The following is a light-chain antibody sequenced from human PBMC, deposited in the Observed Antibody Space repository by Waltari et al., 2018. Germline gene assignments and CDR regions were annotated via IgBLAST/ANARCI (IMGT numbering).Light chain of an antibody. CDR1: SFNIGGNY. CDR3: AAWDDSLSASL. CDR2: RND. J-gene: IGLJ3*02. Sequence: QTVLTQPPSVSGTPGQRVTISCSGSSFNIGGNYVYWFQQLPGTAPKLLIYRNDEPPSGVPDRISGSKSGTSASLAISGLRSEDEAHYYCAAWDDSLSASLFGGGTKLTVL. V-gene: IGLV1-47*01.